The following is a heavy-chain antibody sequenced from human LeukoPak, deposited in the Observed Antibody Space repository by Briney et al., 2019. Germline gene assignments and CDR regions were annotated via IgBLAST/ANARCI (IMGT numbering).Heavy chain of an antibody. CDR3: ARAVAITMVRGGPNWYFDL. J-gene: IGHJ2*01. D-gene: IGHD3-10*01. V-gene: IGHV3-7*01. CDR2: IKQDGSEK. CDR1: GFTFSSYW. Sequence: GGSLRLSCAASGFTFSSYWMSWVRQAPGKGLEWVANIKQDGSEKYYVDSVKGRFTISRDNAKNSLYLQMNSLRAEDTAVYYCARAVAITMVRGGPNWYFDLWGRGTLVTVSS.